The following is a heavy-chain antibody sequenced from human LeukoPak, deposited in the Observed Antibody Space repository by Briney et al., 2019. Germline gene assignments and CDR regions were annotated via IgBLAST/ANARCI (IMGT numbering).Heavy chain of an antibody. CDR2: ISAYNGNT. CDR1: GYTFTSYG. Sequence: ASVKVSCKASGYTFTSYGISWVRQAPGQGLEWMGWISAYNGNTNYAQKLQGRVTMTTDTSTSTAYMELRSLRSDDTAVYYCARDLGYYYDSSGPDYWGQGTLVTVSS. J-gene: IGHJ4*02. CDR3: ARDLGYYYDSSGPDY. D-gene: IGHD3-22*01. V-gene: IGHV1-18*01.